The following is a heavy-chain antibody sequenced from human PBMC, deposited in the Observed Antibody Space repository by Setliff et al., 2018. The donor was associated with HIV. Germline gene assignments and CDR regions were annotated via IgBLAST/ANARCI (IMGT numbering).Heavy chain of an antibody. CDR1: GGSISSDNYY. Sequence: SETLSLTCTVSGGSISSDNYYWSWIRQPAGKGLEWIGHIYTSGTTVYNHSLKSRVAISVDTSKKHFSLKLSSVTAADTAVYYCARDRYSYGRSYFDYWGQGTLVTVSS. D-gene: IGHD5-18*01. J-gene: IGHJ4*02. V-gene: IGHV4-61*09. CDR3: ARDRYSYGRSYFDY. CDR2: IYTSGTT.